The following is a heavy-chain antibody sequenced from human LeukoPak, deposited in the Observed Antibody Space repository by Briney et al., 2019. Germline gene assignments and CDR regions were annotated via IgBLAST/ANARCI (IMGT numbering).Heavy chain of an antibody. CDR3: ARSTEWFADY. Sequence: GGSLRLSCAASGVNFNVYSMNWVRQAPGKGLEWISYITSDSNTIYYADSVRGRFTISRDNAKKSVYLELSNLRVDDTAMYYCARSTEWFADYWGQGTLVTVSS. V-gene: IGHV3-48*01. J-gene: IGHJ4*02. CDR1: GVNFNVYS. CDR2: ITSDSNTI. D-gene: IGHD3-3*01.